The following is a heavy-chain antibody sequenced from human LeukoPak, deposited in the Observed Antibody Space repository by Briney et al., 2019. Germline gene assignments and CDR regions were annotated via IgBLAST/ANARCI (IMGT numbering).Heavy chain of an antibody. CDR2: IYYSDVA. Sequence: SETLSLTCTVSGGSISHYYWTWIRQPPGKGLEWIGYIYYSDVANYNPSLKSRVTISVDTSKNQFSLKMSSVTAADTAVYYCARDGYSGNDGLWGQGTLVTVSS. J-gene: IGHJ4*02. CDR3: ARDGYSGNDGL. D-gene: IGHD5-12*01. CDR1: GGSISHYY. V-gene: IGHV4-59*01.